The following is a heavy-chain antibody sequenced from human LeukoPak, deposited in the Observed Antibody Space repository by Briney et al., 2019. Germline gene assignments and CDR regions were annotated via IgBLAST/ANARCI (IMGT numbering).Heavy chain of an antibody. CDR3: ARDVSIRDYYYGMDV. V-gene: IGHV4-59*01. CDR1: GGSISSDY. Sequence: PSETLSLTCTVSGGSISSDYWSWIRQPPGKGLEWIGYIYYSGSTSYNPSLKSRVTISVGTSKNQFSLRLSSVTAADTAMYYCARDVSIRDYYYGMDVWGQGTTVTVSS. D-gene: IGHD3-10*01. CDR2: IYYSGST. J-gene: IGHJ6*02.